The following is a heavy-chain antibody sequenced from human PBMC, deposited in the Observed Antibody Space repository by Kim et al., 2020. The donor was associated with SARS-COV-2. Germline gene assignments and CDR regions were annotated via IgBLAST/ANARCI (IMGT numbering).Heavy chain of an antibody. CDR2: FSYSGSP. J-gene: IGHJ4*02. Sequence: SETLSLTCSVSGGSISSYYWSWIRQPPGKGLEWIGYFSYSGSPNYNPSLKSRVTISVDTSKNQFSLKLSSVTAADTAVYYCARYQPPRYFDYWGQGTVVTVSS. V-gene: IGHV4-59*01. CDR3: ARYQPPRYFDY. CDR1: GGSISSYY. D-gene: IGHD2-2*01.